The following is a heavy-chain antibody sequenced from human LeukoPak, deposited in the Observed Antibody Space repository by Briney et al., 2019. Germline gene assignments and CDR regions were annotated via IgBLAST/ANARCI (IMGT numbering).Heavy chain of an antibody. J-gene: IGHJ3*01. V-gene: IGHV4-59*01. CDR3: ARGTYNTSPPDL. D-gene: IGHD1-14*01. CDR1: GVSIRSNY. CDR2: IYYTGST. Sequence: SETLSLTCTVSGVSIRSNYWSWVRQPPGKGLEWVGYIYYTGSTKYNPSLKGRVTISVDTSRSQFSLKLSSVTAADTAVYYCARGTYNTSPPDLWGQGTMVTVSS.